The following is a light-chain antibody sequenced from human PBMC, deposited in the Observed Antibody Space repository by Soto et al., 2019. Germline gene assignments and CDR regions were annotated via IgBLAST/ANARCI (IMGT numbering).Light chain of an antibody. CDR1: QSLSSD. CDR3: HQRNK. J-gene: IGKJ5*01. Sequence: EIVMTQSPATLSVSPGERATLFCRASQSLSSDLAWYQQKPGQTPRLLIYGAYTRATGISARFVGSGSGTDFTLTISSLEPEDFGVYFCHQRNKFGQGTRLEIK. V-gene: IGKV3-15*01. CDR2: GAY.